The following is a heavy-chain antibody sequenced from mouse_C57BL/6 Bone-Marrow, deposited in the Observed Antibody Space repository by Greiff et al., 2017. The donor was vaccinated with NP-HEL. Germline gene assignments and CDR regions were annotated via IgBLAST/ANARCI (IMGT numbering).Heavy chain of an antibody. J-gene: IGHJ1*03. CDR3: ARDTLVAPYWYFDG. D-gene: IGHD1-1*01. CDR1: GFTFSDYY. CDR2: INSDGSST. V-gene: IGHV5-16*01. Sequence: EVHLVESEGGLVQPGSSMKLSCTASGFTFSDYYMAWVRQVPEKGLEWVANINSDGSSTYYLDSLKSRFIISRDNATNIPYLQMSSLTSEDTATYYCARDTLVAPYWYFDGWGTGTTVTVSS.